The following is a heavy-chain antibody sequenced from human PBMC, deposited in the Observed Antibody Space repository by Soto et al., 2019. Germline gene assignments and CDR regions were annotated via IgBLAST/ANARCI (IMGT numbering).Heavy chain of an antibody. J-gene: IGHJ4*02. CDR1: GYSISSGYY. D-gene: IGHD3-10*01. V-gene: IGHV4-38-2*02. CDR2: IYHSVST. CDR3: ATSGDFDY. Sequence: SETLSLTCTVSGYSISSGYYWGWIRQPPGKGLEWIGSIYHSVSTYYNPSLKSRVTISVDTSKNQFSLKLSSVTDADTAVYYCATSGDFDYPGQGTLVTVSS.